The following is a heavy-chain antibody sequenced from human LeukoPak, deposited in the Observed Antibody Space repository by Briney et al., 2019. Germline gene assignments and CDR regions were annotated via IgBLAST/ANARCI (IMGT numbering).Heavy chain of an antibody. Sequence: GGSLRLSCAASGFTFSSYDIHWVRQATGKGLEWVSGIGTAGEIYYPGSVKGRFTISRENAKNSLYLQMNSLRAGDTAVYYCARGGLGYSYDSSGYQSRAYYFDYWGQGTLVTVSS. V-gene: IGHV3-13*01. J-gene: IGHJ4*02. CDR3: ARGGLGYSYDSSGYQSRAYYFDY. CDR1: GFTFSSYD. CDR2: IGTAGEI. D-gene: IGHD3-22*01.